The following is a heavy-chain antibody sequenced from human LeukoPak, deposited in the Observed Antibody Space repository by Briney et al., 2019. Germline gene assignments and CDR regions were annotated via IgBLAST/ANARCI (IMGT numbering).Heavy chain of an antibody. Sequence: PGGSLRLSCAASGFTFSSYAMSWVRQAPGKGLEWASAISGSGGSTYYADSVKGRFTISRDNSKNTLYLQMNSLRAEDTAVYYCAKEWVDIVVVVAATRGPFDYWGQGTLVTVSS. CDR1: GFTFSSYA. CDR3: AKEWVDIVVVVAATRGPFDY. D-gene: IGHD2-15*01. V-gene: IGHV3-23*01. CDR2: ISGSGGST. J-gene: IGHJ4*02.